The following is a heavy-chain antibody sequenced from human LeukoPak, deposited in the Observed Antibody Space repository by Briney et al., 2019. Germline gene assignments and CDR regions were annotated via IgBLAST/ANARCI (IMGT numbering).Heavy chain of an antibody. Sequence: GGSLRLSCAASGFTFNSDAMSWVRQAPAKGLEWVSIISASGASPYYADSVKGRFTISRDNSKNTLYLQMNSLRAEDTAVYYCAKRAVAGTYYFDYWGQGTLVTVSS. D-gene: IGHD6-19*01. CDR3: AKRAVAGTYYFDY. CDR2: ISASGASP. CDR1: GFTFNSDA. J-gene: IGHJ4*02. V-gene: IGHV3-23*01.